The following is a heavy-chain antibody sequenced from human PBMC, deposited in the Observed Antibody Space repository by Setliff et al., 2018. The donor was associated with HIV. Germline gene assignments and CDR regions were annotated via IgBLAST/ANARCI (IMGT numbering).Heavy chain of an antibody. CDR2: IYTSETT. CDR3: VRHGGWYGGSEYFQH. V-gene: IGHV4-61*09. Sequence: PSETLSLTCNVSGGSISSGSYYWSWIRQPAGKELEWIGHIYTSETTNYNPSLKSRVTISLDTSKNQFSLRLNSVTAADTAAYYCVRHGGWYGGSEYFQHWGQGTLVTVSS. D-gene: IGHD6-19*01. J-gene: IGHJ1*01. CDR1: GGSISSGSYY.